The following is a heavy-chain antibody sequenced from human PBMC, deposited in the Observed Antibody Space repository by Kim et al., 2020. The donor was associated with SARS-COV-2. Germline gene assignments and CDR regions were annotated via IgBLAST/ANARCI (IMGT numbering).Heavy chain of an antibody. CDR3: ARATLAYCGGDCYFPFDY. D-gene: IGHD2-21*02. V-gene: IGHV4-31*02. Sequence: KSRVTISVDTSKNQFSLKLSSVTAADTAVYYCARATLAYCGGDCYFPFDYWGQGTLVTVSS. J-gene: IGHJ4*02.